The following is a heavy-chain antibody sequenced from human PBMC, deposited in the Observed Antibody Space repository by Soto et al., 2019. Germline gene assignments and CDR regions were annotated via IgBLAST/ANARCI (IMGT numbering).Heavy chain of an antibody. D-gene: IGHD6-19*01. V-gene: IGHV3-33*01. CDR1: GFNFSSYG. CDR2: IWYDGSNK. J-gene: IGHJ2*01. CDR3: ARGPVYSSGWYWYFDL. Sequence: QVQLVESGGGVVQPGRSLRLSCAASGFNFSSYGMHWVRQAPGKGLEWVAVIWYDGSNKYYADSVKGRFTISRDNSKNTVHLQMSSLRAEDTAVYYCARGPVYSSGWYWYFDLWGRGTLVTVSS.